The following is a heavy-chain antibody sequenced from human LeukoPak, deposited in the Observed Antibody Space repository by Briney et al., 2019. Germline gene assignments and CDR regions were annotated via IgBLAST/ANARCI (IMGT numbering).Heavy chain of an antibody. CDR1: GGSVSGGSYY. D-gene: IGHD5/OR15-5a*01. J-gene: IGHJ4*02. Sequence: SETLSLTCTVSGGSVSGGSYYWSWIRQPPGKGLEWIGYFYYTGSTNYNPSLKSRVTISLDTSKNQFSLRLSSVTPADTAVYYCASGQFLVSNDYWGQGILVTVSS. V-gene: IGHV4-61*01. CDR2: FYYTGST. CDR3: ASGQFLVSNDY.